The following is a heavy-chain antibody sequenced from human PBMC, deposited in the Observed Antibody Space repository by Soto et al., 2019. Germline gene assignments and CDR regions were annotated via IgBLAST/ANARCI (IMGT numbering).Heavy chain of an antibody. J-gene: IGHJ6*03. V-gene: IGHV4-59*01. CDR3: ARDYDILTGSNYYSHMDV. CDR1: GDSISGYY. CDR2: IYYTGRT. D-gene: IGHD3-9*01. Sequence: QVQLQESGPGLVNPSGTLSLRCTVSGDSISGYYWNWIRQPPGKGLEWIGYIYYTGRTTYNPSLESRVFISLDTSRNQFSLILHSVTAADTAVYYCARDYDILTGSNYYSHMDVWGKGTTVTVSS.